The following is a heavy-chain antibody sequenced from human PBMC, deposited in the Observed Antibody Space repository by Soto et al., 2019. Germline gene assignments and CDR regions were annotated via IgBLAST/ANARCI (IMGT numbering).Heavy chain of an antibody. Sequence: RGVQNLSCCAGRNKFRGHVNHWGRQAPRKGLEWVAGIRFDGSNENYADSAKGRFTISRDNSKNMLYLQMNSLSVEDTAVYYCARDGVGASVFFGYFDYWGQGALVTVS. D-gene: IGHD1-26*01. V-gene: IGHV3-33*08. J-gene: IGHJ4*02. CDR3: ARDGVGASVFFGYFDY. CDR2: IRFDGSNE. CDR1: NKFRGHV.